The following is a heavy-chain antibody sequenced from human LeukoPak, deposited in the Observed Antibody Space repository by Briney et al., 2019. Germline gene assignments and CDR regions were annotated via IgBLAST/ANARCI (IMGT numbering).Heavy chain of an antibody. J-gene: IGHJ6*02. CDR1: GFTFSSYA. CDR2: ISGSGGST. Sequence: GGSLRLSCAASGFTFSSYAMSWVRQAPGKGLEWVSAISGSGGSTYYADSVKGRFTISRDNSKNTLYLQMNSLRAEDTAVYYCARDRGSYFDYYYYGMDVWGQGTTVTVSS. D-gene: IGHD1-26*01. CDR3: ARDRGSYFDYYYYGMDV. V-gene: IGHV3-23*01.